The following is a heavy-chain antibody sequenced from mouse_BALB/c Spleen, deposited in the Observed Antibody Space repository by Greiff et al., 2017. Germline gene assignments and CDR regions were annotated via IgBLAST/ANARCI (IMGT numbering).Heavy chain of an antibody. CDR1: GFTFTDYY. D-gene: IGHD1-1*01. J-gene: IGHJ1*01. CDR2: IRNKANGYTT. Sequence: EVNVVESGGGLVQPGGSLRLSCATSGFTFTDYYMSWVRQPPGKALEWLGFIRNKANGYTTEYSASVKGRFTISRDNSQSILYLQMNTLRAEDSATYYCARDQGYGSSYWYFDVWGAGTTVTVSS. V-gene: IGHV7-3*02. CDR3: ARDQGYGSSYWYFDV.